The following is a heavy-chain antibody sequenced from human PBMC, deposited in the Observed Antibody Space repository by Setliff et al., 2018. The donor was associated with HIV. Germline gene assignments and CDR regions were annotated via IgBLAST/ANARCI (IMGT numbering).Heavy chain of an antibody. J-gene: IGHJ4*02. CDR2: INPKSDGT. Sequence: ASVKVSCKASGYSFTDYYIHWVRQAPGQGLEWMGWINPKSDGTNYAQKFQGWITMTRDTSISTAYMELSRLRFDDTAVYYCARGMDYYDTSGYYQYYFDYWGQGTLVTVSS. CDR3: ARGMDYYDTSGYYQYYFDY. CDR1: GYSFTDYY. V-gene: IGHV1-2*04. D-gene: IGHD3-22*01.